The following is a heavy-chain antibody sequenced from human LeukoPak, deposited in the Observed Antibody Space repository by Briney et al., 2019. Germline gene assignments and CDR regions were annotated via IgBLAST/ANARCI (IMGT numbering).Heavy chain of an antibody. V-gene: IGHV4-34*01. CDR3: ARDNILTGYIFDY. Sequence: SETLSLTCAVYGGSFSGYYWSWIRQPPGKGLEWIGEINHSGSTNYNPSLKSRVTISIDTSKNQFSLKLSSVTAADTAVYYCARDNILTGYIFDYWGQGTLVTVSS. D-gene: IGHD3-9*01. CDR1: GGSFSGYY. CDR2: INHSGST. J-gene: IGHJ4*02.